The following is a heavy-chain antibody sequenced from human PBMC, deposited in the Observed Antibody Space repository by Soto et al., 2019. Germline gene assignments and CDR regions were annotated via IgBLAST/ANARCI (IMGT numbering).Heavy chain of an antibody. CDR1: GFTFSSYA. Sequence: GGSLRLSCAASGFTFSSYAMSWVRQAPGKGLEWVSTIIDSGGSTYYADSVKGRFTISRDNSKNTLYLQMSSLRAEDTAVYYCARDLGAFNYGSAYFDYWGQGTPVTVSS. V-gene: IGHV3-23*01. D-gene: IGHD3-10*01. CDR3: ARDLGAFNYGSAYFDY. CDR2: IIDSGGST. J-gene: IGHJ4*02.